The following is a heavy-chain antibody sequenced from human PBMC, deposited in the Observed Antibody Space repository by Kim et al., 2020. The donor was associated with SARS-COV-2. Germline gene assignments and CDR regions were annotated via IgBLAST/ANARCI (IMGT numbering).Heavy chain of an antibody. D-gene: IGHD3-22*01. CDR3: ARGQVVVIFYFDY. CDR1: GGSFSGYY. Sequence: SETLSLTCAVYGGSFSGYYWSWIRQPPGKGLEWIGEINHSGSTNYNPSLKSRVTISVDTSKNQFSLKLSSVTAADTAVYYCARGQVVVIFYFDYWGQGTLVTVSS. V-gene: IGHV4-34*01. CDR2: INHSGST. J-gene: IGHJ4*02.